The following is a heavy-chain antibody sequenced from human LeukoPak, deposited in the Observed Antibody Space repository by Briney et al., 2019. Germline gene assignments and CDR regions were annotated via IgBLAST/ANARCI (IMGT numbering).Heavy chain of an antibody. V-gene: IGHV3-33*01. Sequence: GGSLRPSCAASGFIFSTYGLHWVRQAPGKGLEWVAVIFSDGYTKYYAASVKDRFTISRDNSKNTPYLHMNSLIPGDTGVYYCARASGPFDFWGQGTLLTVSS. CDR2: IFSDGYTK. J-gene: IGHJ4*02. CDR1: GFIFSTYG. CDR3: ARASGPFDF. D-gene: IGHD3-10*01.